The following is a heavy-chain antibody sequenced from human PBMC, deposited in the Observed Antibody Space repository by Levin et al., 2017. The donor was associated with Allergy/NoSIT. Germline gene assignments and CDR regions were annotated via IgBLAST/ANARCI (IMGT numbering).Heavy chain of an antibody. V-gene: IGHV3-72*01. CDR2: IRNKANRYTT. CDR3: VRGSQLPRGDSNDGMDV. J-gene: IGHJ6*02. CDR1: GFIFSDHY. D-gene: IGHD2-2*01. Sequence: PPGGSLRLSCAASGFIFSDHYMDWVRQAPGKGLEWVGRIRNKANRYTTEYAASVKGRFTISRDDSRSSVYLQMNSLEPEDTAVYFCVRGSQLPRGDSNDGMDVWGQGTTVTVSS.